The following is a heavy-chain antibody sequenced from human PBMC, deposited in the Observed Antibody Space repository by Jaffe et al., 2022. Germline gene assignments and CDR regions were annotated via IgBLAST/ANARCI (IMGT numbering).Heavy chain of an antibody. CDR3: ARDGGSGWYDSKYYFDY. CDR2: IYHSGST. D-gene: IGHD6-19*01. Sequence: QVQLQESGPGLVKPSGTLSLTCAVSGGSISSSNWWSWVRQPPGKGLEWIGEIYHSGSTNYNPSLKSRVTISVDKSKNQFSLKLSSVTAADTAVYYCARDGGSGWYDSKYYFDYWGQGTLVTVSS. J-gene: IGHJ4*02. V-gene: IGHV4-4*02. CDR1: GGSISSSNW.